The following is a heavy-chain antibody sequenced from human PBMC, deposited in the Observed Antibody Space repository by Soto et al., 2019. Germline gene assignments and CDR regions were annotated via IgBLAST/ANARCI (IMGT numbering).Heavy chain of an antibody. V-gene: IGHV3-23*01. Sequence: GGSLRLSCAASGFTFSSYAMSWVRQAPGKGLEWVSAISGSGGSTYYTDSVKGRFTISRDNSKNTLYLQMNSLRAEDTAVYYCAKDYYYDSSGYYLDYFDYWGQGTLVTVSS. CDR1: GFTFSSYA. D-gene: IGHD3-22*01. J-gene: IGHJ4*02. CDR3: AKDYYYDSSGYYLDYFDY. CDR2: ISGSGGST.